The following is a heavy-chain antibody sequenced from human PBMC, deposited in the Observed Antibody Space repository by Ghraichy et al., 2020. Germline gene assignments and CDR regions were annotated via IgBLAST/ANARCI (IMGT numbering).Heavy chain of an antibody. Sequence: LSLTCAASGFTFSDYYMSWIRQAPGKGLEWVSYISSSSSYTNYSDSVKGRFTISRDNAKNSLYLQMNSLRAEDTAVYYCARDRAFIAAAGHDAFDIWGQGTMVTVSS. CDR2: ISSSSSYT. J-gene: IGHJ3*02. D-gene: IGHD6-13*01. V-gene: IGHV3-11*06. CDR1: GFTFSDYY. CDR3: ARDRAFIAAAGHDAFDI.